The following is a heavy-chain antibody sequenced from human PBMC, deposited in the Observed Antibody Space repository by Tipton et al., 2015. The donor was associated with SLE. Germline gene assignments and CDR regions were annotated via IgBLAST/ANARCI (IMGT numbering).Heavy chain of an antibody. V-gene: IGHV4-4*07. J-gene: IGHJ4*02. Sequence: LRLSCSVSGYSINSWYFWGWVRQPAGKGLEWIGRVYATGSTYYNPSLKRRVAISIDTSKNQFFLNLTSVTAADTAIYYCARAAGPPSTWGQGTLVTVSS. CDR1: GYSINSWYF. CDR2: VYATGST. D-gene: IGHD2/OR15-2a*01. CDR3: ARAAGPPST.